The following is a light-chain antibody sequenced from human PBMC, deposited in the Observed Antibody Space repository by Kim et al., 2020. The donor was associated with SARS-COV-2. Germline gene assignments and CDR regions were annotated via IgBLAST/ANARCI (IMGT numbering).Light chain of an antibody. J-gene: IGKJ5*01. V-gene: IGKV3-11*01. CDR3: QQLAHWPIT. Sequence: FSAGERATPACRASQSVASYFAWYQQKPGQAPRLLISGASNGATGIPARLSGSGSGTDFTLTISSLEPEDFAVYYCQQLAHWPITFGQGTRLEIK. CDR2: GAS. CDR1: QSVASY.